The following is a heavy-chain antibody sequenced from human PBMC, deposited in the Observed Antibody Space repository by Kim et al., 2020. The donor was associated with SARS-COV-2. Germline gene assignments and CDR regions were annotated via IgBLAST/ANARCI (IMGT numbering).Heavy chain of an antibody. V-gene: IGHV3-33*01. Sequence: GGSLRLSCATSGFSFSNYGMHWVRQSPGKGLEWLTLIWYDGSNKIYAESVKGRFTVSRDNSKNILYLQMNSLRDEDTGVYYCARRGLLAAFDYWGQENL. CDR1: GFSFSNYG. CDR2: IWYDGSNK. J-gene: IGHJ4*02. CDR3: ARRGLLAAFDY. D-gene: IGHD6-19*01.